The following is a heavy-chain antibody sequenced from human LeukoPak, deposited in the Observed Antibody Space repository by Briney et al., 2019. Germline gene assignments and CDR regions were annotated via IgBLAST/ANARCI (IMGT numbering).Heavy chain of an antibody. J-gene: IGHJ4*02. CDR2: INHDGSST. D-gene: IGHD1-1*01. CDR3: ARAPYTTGRGYYFDY. V-gene: IGHV3-74*01. Sequence: TGGSLRLSCAASGFTFSYYWMHWVRQAPGKGLVWVSRINHDGSSTTYADSVKGRFTISRDNVKNTLYLQMNSLRAEDTAVYYCARAPYTTGRGYYFDYWGQGTLVTVSS. CDR1: GFTFSYYW.